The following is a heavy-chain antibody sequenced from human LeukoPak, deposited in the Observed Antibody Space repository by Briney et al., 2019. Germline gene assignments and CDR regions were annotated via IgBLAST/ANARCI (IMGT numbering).Heavy chain of an antibody. J-gene: IGHJ4*02. CDR3: ARGLPADLVDYFDY. CDR2: INHSGST. D-gene: IGHD6-6*01. V-gene: IGHV4-34*01. CDR1: GGSFSGYY. Sequence: SETLSLTCAVYGGSFSGYYWSWIRQPPGKGLEWIGEINHSGSTNYNPSLKSRVTISVDTSKNQFPLRLSSVTAADTAVYYCARGLPADLVDYFDYWGQGTLVTVSS.